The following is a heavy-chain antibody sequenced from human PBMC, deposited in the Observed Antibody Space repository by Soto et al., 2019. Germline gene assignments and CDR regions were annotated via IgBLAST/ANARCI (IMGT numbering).Heavy chain of an antibody. CDR3: AKLSPTVPSDY. CDR2: ISNSGGIT. D-gene: IGHD4-17*01. CDR1: GFNFNSYA. V-gene: IGHV3-64D*08. J-gene: IGHJ4*02. Sequence: PGGSLRLSCSASGFNFNSYAMHWIRQAPGKGLEYVSGISNSGGITYHADSVQGRFIISRDNSKDTLYLQMNSLRAEDTAVYYCAKLSPTVPSDYWGQGTLVTVS.